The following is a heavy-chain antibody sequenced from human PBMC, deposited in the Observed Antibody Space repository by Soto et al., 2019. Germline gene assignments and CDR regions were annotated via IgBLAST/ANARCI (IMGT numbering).Heavy chain of an antibody. V-gene: IGHV1-69*01. CDR1: GGTFSSYA. CDR3: ASLRGSYSRYYYYYGMDV. Sequence: QVQLVQSGAEVKKPGSSVKVSCKASGGTFSSYAISWVRQAPGQGLEWMGGIIPIFGTANYAQKFQGRVTITADESTSTAYMELSSLRSEDTAVYYCASLRGSYSRYYYYYGMDVWGQGTTVTVSS. J-gene: IGHJ6*02. D-gene: IGHD1-26*01. CDR2: IIPIFGTA.